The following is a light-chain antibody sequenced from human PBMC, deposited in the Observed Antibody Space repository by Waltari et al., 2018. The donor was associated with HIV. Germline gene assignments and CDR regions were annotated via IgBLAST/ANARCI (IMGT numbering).Light chain of an antibody. CDR3: AAWDDSLNGVV. CDR1: SSNIGRFGSNT. J-gene: IGLJ2*01. Sequence: QSVLTQPPSASGTPGQRVTISCFGRSSNIGRFGSNTVTWYQQLPGTAPKLLIYSNNQRPSGVPDRFSGSKSGTSASLAISGLQSEDEADYFCAAWDDSLNGVVFGGGTKLTVL. V-gene: IGLV1-44*01. CDR2: SNN.